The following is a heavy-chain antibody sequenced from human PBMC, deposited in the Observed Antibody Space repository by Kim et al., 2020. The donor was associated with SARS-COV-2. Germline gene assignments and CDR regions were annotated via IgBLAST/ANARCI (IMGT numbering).Heavy chain of an antibody. Sequence: YHSGSTYTPPSLKSRVTISVDTSKNQFSLKLSSVTAADTAVYYCAREWDYWGQGTLVTVSS. J-gene: IGHJ4*02. CDR3: AREWDY. CDR2: YHSGST. V-gene: IGHV4-30-2*04.